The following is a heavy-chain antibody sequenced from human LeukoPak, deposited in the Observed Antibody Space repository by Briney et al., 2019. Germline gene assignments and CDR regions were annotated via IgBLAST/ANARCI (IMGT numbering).Heavy chain of an antibody. D-gene: IGHD5-24*01. CDR1: GFTFSSYG. V-gene: IGHV3-30*18. J-gene: IGHJ5*02. CDR2: ISYDGSNK. CDR3: AKDPWPGDP. Sequence: GGSLRLSCAASGFTFSSYGMHWVRQAPGKGLEWVAVISYDGSNKYYADSVKGRFTISRDNSKNTLYLQMNSLRAEDTAVYYCAKDPWPGDPWGQGTLVTVSS.